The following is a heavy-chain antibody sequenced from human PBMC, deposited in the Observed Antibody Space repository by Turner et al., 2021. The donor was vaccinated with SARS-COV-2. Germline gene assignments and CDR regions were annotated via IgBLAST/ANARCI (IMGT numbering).Heavy chain of an antibody. CDR2: IYWDDDK. V-gene: IGHV2-5*02. CDR3: ARTLDSGWYQGQFYFDY. D-gene: IGHD6-19*01. J-gene: IGHJ4*02. CDR1: GFSLSISGLG. Sequence: QITLTESGPPLVKPTQTLTLTCTFSGFSLSISGLGVGWIRQPPGKSLEWLALIYWDDDKRYSPSLRSRLTITKDTSKNQVVLTVTNMDPADTATYYCARTLDSGWYQGQFYFDYWGQGTLVTVSS.